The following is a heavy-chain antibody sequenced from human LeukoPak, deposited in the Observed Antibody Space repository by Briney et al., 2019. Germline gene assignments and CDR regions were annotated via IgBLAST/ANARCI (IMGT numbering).Heavy chain of an antibody. V-gene: IGHV3-21*01. J-gene: IGHJ4*02. D-gene: IGHD4-17*01. CDR3: ARGLRRGDY. CDR1: GFTFSSYN. Sequence: GGSLRLSCAASGFTFSSYNMNWVRQAPGRGLEWVSSISSTGNNIYYADSVKGRFTISRDNAKVSLYLEMNSLRAEDTAVYYCARGLRRGDYWGQGTLVTVSS. CDR2: ISSTGNNI.